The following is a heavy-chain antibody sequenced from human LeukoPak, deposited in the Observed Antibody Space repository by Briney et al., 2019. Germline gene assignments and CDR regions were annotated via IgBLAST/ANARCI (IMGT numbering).Heavy chain of an antibody. V-gene: IGHV3-48*01. CDR1: GFTFGSYS. J-gene: IGHJ6*02. CDR3: ARVPEGYGYNPYYYYGMDV. D-gene: IGHD5-24*01. CDR2: ISSRSSTI. Sequence: GGSLRLSCAASGFTFGSYSMHWVRQAPGRGLEWVSYISSRSSTIFYADSVEGRFTISRDNAKNSLYLQMNSLRAEDTAVYYCARVPEGYGYNPYYYYGMDVWGQGTTVTVSS.